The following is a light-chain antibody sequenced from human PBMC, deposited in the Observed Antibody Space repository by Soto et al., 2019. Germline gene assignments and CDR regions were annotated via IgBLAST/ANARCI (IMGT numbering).Light chain of an antibody. J-gene: IGKJ5*01. Sequence: AIQLTQSPSSLSASVGDRVTITCRASQGISSALAWYQQKPGKAPKLLIYDASSLESGVPSRFSGSGSGTDVTLTISSLQPEDFATYYCQQFNSYRITFGQGTRLEIK. CDR3: QQFNSYRIT. CDR1: QGISSA. CDR2: DAS. V-gene: IGKV1-13*02.